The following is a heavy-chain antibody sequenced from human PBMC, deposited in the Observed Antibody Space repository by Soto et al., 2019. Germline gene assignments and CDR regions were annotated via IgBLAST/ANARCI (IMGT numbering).Heavy chain of an antibody. CDR3: ARGGHCSGGSCYAGNDY. D-gene: IGHD2-15*01. CDR1: GGTFSSYA. Sequence: QVQLVQSGAEVKKPGSSVKVSCKASGGTFSSYAISWVRQAPGQGLEWMGGIIPIFGTANYAQKFQGRVTITADESTSTAYMELRSLRSEDTAVYYCARGGHCSGGSCYAGNDYWGQGTLVTVSS. CDR2: IIPIFGTA. J-gene: IGHJ4*02. V-gene: IGHV1-69*01.